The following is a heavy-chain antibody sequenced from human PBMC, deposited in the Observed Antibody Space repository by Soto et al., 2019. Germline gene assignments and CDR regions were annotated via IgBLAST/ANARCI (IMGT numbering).Heavy chain of an antibody. J-gene: IGHJ6*03. Sequence: GGSLRLSCAASGFTFSSYAMSWVRQAPGKGLEWVSAISGSGGSTYYADSVKGRFTISRDNSKNTLYLQMNSLRAEDTAVYYCANEIWCPMCDYYYYMDVWGKGTTVTVSS. CDR3: ANEIWCPMCDYYYYMDV. CDR2: ISGSGGST. V-gene: IGHV3-23*01. CDR1: GFTFSSYA. D-gene: IGHD2-8*01.